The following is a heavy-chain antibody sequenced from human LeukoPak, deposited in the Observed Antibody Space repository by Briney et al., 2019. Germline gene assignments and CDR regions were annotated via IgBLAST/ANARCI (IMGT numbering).Heavy chain of an antibody. V-gene: IGHV3-30-3*02. CDR3: ANDIVVVPAANFDY. Sequence: PGGSLRLSSAAYGFTFSSCAMHWVRQAPGKVLEWVASISYDGSNKYYGDSVKGRFTISRDNSKNTLYLQMNSLRAEDTAVYYCANDIVVVPAANFDYWGKGTLVTVSS. CDR1: GFTFSSCA. D-gene: IGHD2-2*01. CDR2: ISYDGSNK. J-gene: IGHJ4*02.